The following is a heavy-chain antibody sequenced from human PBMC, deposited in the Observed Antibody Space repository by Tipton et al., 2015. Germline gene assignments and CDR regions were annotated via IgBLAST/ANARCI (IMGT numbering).Heavy chain of an antibody. CDR2: IDRYSTAF. J-gene: IGHJ4*02. V-gene: IGHV3-48*02. CDR3: ARGFYSGSGTYPTY. D-gene: IGHD3-10*01. Sequence: SLRLSCAASGFRFTDFSMSWVRQSPGKGLQWISFIDRYSTAFYYADSVKGRFTISRGNGADTLSLQMNSLRDEDTAVYYCARGFYSGSGTYPTYWGQGTLVTVSS. CDR1: GFRFTDFS.